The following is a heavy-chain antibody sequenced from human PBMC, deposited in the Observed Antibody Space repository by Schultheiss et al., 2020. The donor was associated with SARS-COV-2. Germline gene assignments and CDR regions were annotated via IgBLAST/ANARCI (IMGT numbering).Heavy chain of an antibody. CDR3: AGGGDFWSGYNF. Sequence: GSLRLSCTVSGDSISNYYWNWIRQPPGKGLEWIGYIYYSGTTIYSPSLKSRIIISVDTSKNQFSLKLSSVTAADTATYFCAGGGDFWSGYNFWGQGTLVTVSS. D-gene: IGHD3-3*01. CDR2: IYYSGTT. J-gene: IGHJ4*02. CDR1: GDSISNYY. V-gene: IGHV4-59*01.